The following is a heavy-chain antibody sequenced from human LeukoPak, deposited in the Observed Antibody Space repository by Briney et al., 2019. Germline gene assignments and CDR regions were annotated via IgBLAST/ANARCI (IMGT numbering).Heavy chain of an antibody. V-gene: IGHV4-34*01. J-gene: IGHJ4*02. Sequence: SSETLSLTCAVYGGSFSGYYWSWIRQPPGKGLEWIGEINQSGSTNYNPSLKSRVTISVDTPRNQFSLKLSSVTAADTAVYYCARASRYYYDSSGSHGDYWGQGTLVTVSS. CDR2: INQSGST. CDR1: GGSFSGYY. D-gene: IGHD3-22*01. CDR3: ARASRYYYDSSGSHGDY.